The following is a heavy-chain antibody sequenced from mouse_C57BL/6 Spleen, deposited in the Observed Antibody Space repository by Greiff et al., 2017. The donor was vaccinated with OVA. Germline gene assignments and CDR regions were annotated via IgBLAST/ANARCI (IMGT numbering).Heavy chain of an antibody. J-gene: IGHJ2*01. CDR2: IYPGDGDT. V-gene: IGHV1-80*01. CDR1: GYAFSSYW. D-gene: IGHD1-1*01. CDR3: ARGAVVDVYFDY. Sequence: VQLQQSGAELVKPGASVKISCKASGYAFSSYWMNWVKQRPGKGLEWIGQIYPGDGDTNYNVKFKGKATLTADKSSSTAYMQLSSLTSEDSAVYFCARGAVVDVYFDYWGQGTTLTVSS.